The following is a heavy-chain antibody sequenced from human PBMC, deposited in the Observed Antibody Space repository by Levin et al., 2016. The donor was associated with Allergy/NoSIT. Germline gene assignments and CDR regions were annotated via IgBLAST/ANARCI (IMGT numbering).Heavy chain of an antibody. D-gene: IGHD3-22*01. CDR2: IYYSGST. CDR3: ARDPLWAYDSSGYHAFDI. V-gene: IGHV4-59*01. Sequence: WIRQPPGKGLEWIGYIYYSGSTNYNPSLKSRVTISVDTSKNQFSLKLSSVTAADTAVYYCARDPLWAYDSSGYHAFDIWGQGTMVTVSS. J-gene: IGHJ3*02.